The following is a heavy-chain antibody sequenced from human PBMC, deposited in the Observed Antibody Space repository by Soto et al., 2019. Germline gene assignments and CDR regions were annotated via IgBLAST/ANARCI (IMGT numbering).Heavy chain of an antibody. CDR3: ARSSPYIVVRKPTGNQDYYGMDV. V-gene: IGHV1-69*01. D-gene: IGHD2-2*01. CDR1: GGTFSNYT. Sequence: QVQLVQSGAEVKKPGSSVKVFCKASGGTFSNYTISWVRQAPGQGLEWMGGIIPVFGTTDYEKKFQGRVTITADGSTSTAYMKLSSLRSADTAVYYCARSSPYIVVRKPTGNQDYYGMDVWGQGTTVTVSS. CDR2: IIPVFGTT. J-gene: IGHJ6*02.